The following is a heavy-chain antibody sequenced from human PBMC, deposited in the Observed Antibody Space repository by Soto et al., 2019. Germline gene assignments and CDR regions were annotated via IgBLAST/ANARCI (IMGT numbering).Heavy chain of an antibody. CDR2: IYYSGST. Sequence: LCGGSISSGGYYWSWIRQHPGKGLEWIGYIYYSGSTYYNPSLKSRVTISVDTSKNQFSLKLSSVTAADTAVYYCARDQAHCGGDCPYRYFDLWGRGTLVTVSS. J-gene: IGHJ2*01. V-gene: IGHV4-31*02. CDR1: GGSISSGGYY. CDR3: ARDQAHCGGDCPYRYFDL. D-gene: IGHD2-21*02.